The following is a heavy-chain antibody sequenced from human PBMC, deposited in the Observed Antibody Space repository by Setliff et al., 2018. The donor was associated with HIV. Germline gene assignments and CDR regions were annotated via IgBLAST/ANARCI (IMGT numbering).Heavy chain of an antibody. CDR1: GYTFTSYA. Sequence: ASVKVSCKASGYTFTSYAMNWVRQAPGQGLEWMGWISTYSDERSYAQNLQGRVTMTTDTSTKTGYMELRSLTSNDTAVYYCARERGPYSSSFNFDHWGQGTLVTVSS. CDR3: ARERGPYSSSFNFDH. J-gene: IGHJ4*02. CDR2: ISTYSDER. D-gene: IGHD6-13*01. V-gene: IGHV1-18*01.